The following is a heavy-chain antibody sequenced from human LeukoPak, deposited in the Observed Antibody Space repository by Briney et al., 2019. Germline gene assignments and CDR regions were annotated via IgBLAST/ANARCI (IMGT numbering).Heavy chain of an antibody. Sequence: GGSLRLSCAASGFTFSLFAMHWVRQSPGKGLEWVAAISYDGKDKFYADSVQGRFTFSRDNAKNSLYLQMNSLRPEDTALYYCSTGPRSLPYWGPGTLVTVSS. CDR2: ISYDGKDK. J-gene: IGHJ4*01. D-gene: IGHD4-23*01. CDR1: GFTFSLFA. V-gene: IGHV3-30*04. CDR3: STGPRSLPY.